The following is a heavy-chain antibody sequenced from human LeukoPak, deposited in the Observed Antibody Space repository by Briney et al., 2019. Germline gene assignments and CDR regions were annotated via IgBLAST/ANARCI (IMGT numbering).Heavy chain of an antibody. J-gene: IGHJ6*03. Sequence: GGSLRLSCAASGFTFSSYAMSWVRQAPGKGLEWVSAISGSGGSTYYADSVKGRFTISRDNSKNTLYLQMNSLRAEDTAVYYCAKGSTKAYCSGGSCYRSIYYYMDVRGKGTTVTVSS. CDR3: AKGSTKAYCSGGSCYRSIYYYMDV. D-gene: IGHD2-15*01. V-gene: IGHV3-23*01. CDR1: GFTFSSYA. CDR2: ISGSGGST.